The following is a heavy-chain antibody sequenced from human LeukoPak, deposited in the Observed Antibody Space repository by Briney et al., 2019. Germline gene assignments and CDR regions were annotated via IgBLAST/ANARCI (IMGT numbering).Heavy chain of an antibody. Sequence: ASVKVSCKASGYTFTSYGISWVRQAPGQGLERMGWISAYNGNTNYAQKLQGRVTMTTDTSTSTAYMELRSLRSDDTAVYYCARLVTTVTYNWFDPWGQGTLVTVSS. CDR2: ISAYNGNT. D-gene: IGHD4-11*01. CDR1: GYTFTSYG. J-gene: IGHJ5*02. CDR3: ARLVTTVTYNWFDP. V-gene: IGHV1-18*01.